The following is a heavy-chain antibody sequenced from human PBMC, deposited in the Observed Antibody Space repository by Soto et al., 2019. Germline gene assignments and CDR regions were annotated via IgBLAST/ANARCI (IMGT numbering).Heavy chain of an antibody. CDR2: IYSGGST. Sequence: PGGSLRLSCAASGFTVSSNYMSWVRQAPGKGLEWVSVIYSGGSTYYADSVKGRFTISRDNSKNTLYLQMNSLRAEDTAVYYCARLAAADIYYYYGMDVWGQGTTVTVS. CDR3: ARLAAADIYYYYGMDV. V-gene: IGHV3-53*01. CDR1: GFTVSSNY. J-gene: IGHJ6*02. D-gene: IGHD6-13*01.